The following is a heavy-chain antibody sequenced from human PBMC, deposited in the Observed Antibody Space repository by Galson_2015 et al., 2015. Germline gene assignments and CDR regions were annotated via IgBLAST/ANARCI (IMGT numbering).Heavy chain of an antibody. CDR2: IWYDGSNK. CDR3: ARDYRYSSSWYGVVQDY. V-gene: IGHV3-33*08. CDR1: GFTFSSYS. D-gene: IGHD6-13*01. J-gene: IGHJ4*02. Sequence: SLRLSCAASGFTFSSYSMNWVRQAPGKGLEWVAVIWYDGSNKYYADSVKGRFTISRDNSKNTLYLQMNSLRSEDTAVYYCARDYRYSSSWYGVVQDYWGQGTLVTVSS.